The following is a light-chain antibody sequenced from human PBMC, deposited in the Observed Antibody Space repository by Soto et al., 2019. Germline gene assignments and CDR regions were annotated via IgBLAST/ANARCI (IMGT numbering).Light chain of an antibody. CDR2: KAS. Sequence: DIQMTQSPSTLSASVGDRVTITCRASQSISSRLAWYQQKPGKAPKLLIYKASSLESGVPSRFSGSGSGTEFTLTISSLQPDDFATYYCHQFNNYPWTFGQGTRVEIK. V-gene: IGKV1-5*03. CDR3: HQFNNYPWT. CDR1: QSISSR. J-gene: IGKJ1*01.